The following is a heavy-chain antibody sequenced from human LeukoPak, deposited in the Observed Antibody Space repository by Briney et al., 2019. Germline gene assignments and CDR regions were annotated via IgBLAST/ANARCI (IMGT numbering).Heavy chain of an antibody. Sequence: PGGSLRLSCAASGFTFSTYAIHWVRQAPGKGLEWVAVISYDGSNKYYADSVKGRFTISRDNSKNTLYLQMNSLRAEDTAVYYCAREKRYSKGWFDPWGQGTLVTVSS. D-gene: IGHD4-11*01. CDR3: AREKRYSKGWFDP. V-gene: IGHV3-30-3*01. CDR2: ISYDGSNK. CDR1: GFTFSTYA. J-gene: IGHJ5*02.